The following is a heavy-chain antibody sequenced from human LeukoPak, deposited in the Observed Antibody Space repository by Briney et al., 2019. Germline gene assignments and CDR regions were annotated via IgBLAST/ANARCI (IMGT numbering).Heavy chain of an antibody. Sequence: PSETLSLTCAVSGGSFSGNSWSWIRQSLGKGLEWIGEISFSGGVTYNPSLKSRVSISVDTSKNQFSLKVTSVTAADTSVYYCARGNWFDPWGQGTLVTVSS. CDR2: ISFSGGV. CDR1: GGSFSGNS. J-gene: IGHJ5*02. CDR3: ARGNWFDP. V-gene: IGHV4-34*01.